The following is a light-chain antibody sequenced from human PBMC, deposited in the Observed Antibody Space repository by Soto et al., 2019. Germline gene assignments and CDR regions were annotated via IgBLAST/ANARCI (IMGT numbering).Light chain of an antibody. CDR3: MQSTHWPRT. CDR1: QSLVYSDGNTY. J-gene: IGKJ1*01. V-gene: IGKV2-30*01. CDR2: KVS. Sequence: DFVMTESPLSLPVTLGQPASISCRSSQSLVYSDGNTYLNWFQQRPGQSPRRLIYKVSNRDSGVPDRFSGSGSGTDFTLEISRVEAEDVGLYYCMQSTHWPRTFGQGTKVEIK.